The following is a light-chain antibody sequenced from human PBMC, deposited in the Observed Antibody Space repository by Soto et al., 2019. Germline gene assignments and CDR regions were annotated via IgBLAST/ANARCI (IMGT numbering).Light chain of an antibody. V-gene: IGKV3-20*01. CDR1: QSVSSSY. J-gene: IGKJ1*01. CDR2: GAS. CDR3: QQYGSSPRS. Sequence: IVLTQSPGPLSLSPGERDPLSCLASQSVSSSYLAWYQQKPGQAPRLLIYGASSRATGIPDRFSGSGSGTDFTLTISRLEPEAVAEYYCQQYGSSPRSFGQGTKVDIK.